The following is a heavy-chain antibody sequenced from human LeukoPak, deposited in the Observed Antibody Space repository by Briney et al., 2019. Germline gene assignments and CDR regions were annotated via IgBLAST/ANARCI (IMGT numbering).Heavy chain of an antibody. CDR3: ARTDRENYGMDV. Sequence: GGSLRLSCAASGFIFNNYEMNWVRQAPGKGLEWVAYISSRSSTIYYANSMRGRFTIFRDNAKNSLYLQMNSLRVEDTALYYCARTDRENYGMDVWGRGTTVTVSS. D-gene: IGHD1-26*01. CDR2: ISSRSSTI. CDR1: GFIFNNYE. V-gene: IGHV3-48*03. J-gene: IGHJ6*02.